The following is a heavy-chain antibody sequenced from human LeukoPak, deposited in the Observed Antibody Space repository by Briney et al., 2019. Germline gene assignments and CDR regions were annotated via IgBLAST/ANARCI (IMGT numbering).Heavy chain of an antibody. CDR3: AKDGEIAAATLDY. D-gene: IGHD6-13*01. Sequence: GRSLRLSCAASGFTFSSYGMHWVRQAPGKGLEWVAVISYDGSNKYYADSVKGRFTISRDNSKNTLCLQMNSLRAEDTAVYYCAKDGEIAAATLDYWGQGTLVTVSS. V-gene: IGHV3-30*18. CDR2: ISYDGSNK. CDR1: GFTFSSYG. J-gene: IGHJ4*02.